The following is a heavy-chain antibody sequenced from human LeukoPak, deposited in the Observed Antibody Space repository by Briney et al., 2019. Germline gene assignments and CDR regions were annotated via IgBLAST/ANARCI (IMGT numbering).Heavy chain of an antibody. CDR3: ARGRGSGSYPYYFDY. J-gene: IGHJ4*02. D-gene: IGHD3-10*01. CDR1: GYSFTSYW. V-gene: IGHV5-51*01. CDR2: IYPGDSDT. Sequence: GESLKISCKGSGYSFTSYWIGWVRQMPGKGLEWMGIIYPGDSDTRYSPSFQGQVTISAVKSISTAYLQWNSLKASDTAIYYCARGRGSGSYPYYFDYWGQGTLVTVSS.